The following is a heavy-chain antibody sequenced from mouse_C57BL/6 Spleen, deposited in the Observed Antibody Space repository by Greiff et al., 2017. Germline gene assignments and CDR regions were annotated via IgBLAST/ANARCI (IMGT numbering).Heavy chain of an antibody. V-gene: IGHV1-82*01. Sequence: VQGVESGPELVKPGASVKISCKASGYAFSSSWMNWVKQRPGKGLEWIGRIYPGDGDTNYNGKFKGKATLTADKSSSTAYMQLSSLTSEDSAVYFCARGTMITTGTYFDYWGQGTTLTVSS. D-gene: IGHD2-4*01. J-gene: IGHJ2*01. CDR1: GYAFSSSW. CDR2: IYPGDGDT. CDR3: ARGTMITTGTYFDY.